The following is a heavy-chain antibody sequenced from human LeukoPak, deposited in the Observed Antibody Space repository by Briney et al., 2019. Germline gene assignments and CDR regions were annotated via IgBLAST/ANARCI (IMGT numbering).Heavy chain of an antibody. CDR1: GGSISSYY. CDR2: IYYSGST. Sequence: SETLSLTCTVSGGSISSYYWSWIRQPPGKGLEWIGYIYYSGSTNYNPSLKSRFTISVDTSKNQFSLKLSSVTAADTAVYYCARGYYDFWSGYFVRFDPWGQGTLVTVSS. D-gene: IGHD3-3*01. J-gene: IGHJ5*02. CDR3: ARGYYDFWSGYFVRFDP. V-gene: IGHV4-59*08.